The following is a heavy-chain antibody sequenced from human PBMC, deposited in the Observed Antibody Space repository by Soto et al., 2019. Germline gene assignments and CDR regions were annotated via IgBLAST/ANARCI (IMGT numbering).Heavy chain of an antibody. V-gene: IGHV3-30-3*01. CDR1: GFTFSNYA. D-gene: IGHD4-17*01. CDR3: ARDRTLNYGDFAY. CDR2: ISYDGSHK. J-gene: IGHJ4*02. Sequence: QVQLVESGGGVVQPGRSLRLSCAASGFTFSNYALRWVRQAPGKGLEWVAAISYDGSHKYYAESVKGRFTISRDNSNDTLYLQMNSLRTDDTALFYCARDRTLNYGDFAYWGQGTLVTVSS.